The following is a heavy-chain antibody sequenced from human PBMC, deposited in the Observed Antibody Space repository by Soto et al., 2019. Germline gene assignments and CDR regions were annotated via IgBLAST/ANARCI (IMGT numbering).Heavy chain of an antibody. J-gene: IGHJ4*02. V-gene: IGHV4-39*01. D-gene: IGHD2-21*02. CDR2: IYYSGRT. CDR1: GESISSSSYY. CDR3: ARQWTTVVTQAYFDH. Sequence: SETLSLTCIVSGESISSSSYYWGWIRQPPGKGLEWIGSIYYSGRTYYNPSFKSRVTISIDTSKNQFSLKLSPVTATDTAVYYCARQWTTVVTQAYFDHWGQGALVTVSS.